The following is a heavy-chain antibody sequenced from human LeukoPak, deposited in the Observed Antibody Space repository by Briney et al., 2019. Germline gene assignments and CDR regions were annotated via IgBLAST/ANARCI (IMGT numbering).Heavy chain of an antibody. CDR1: GSAIRTGYY. J-gene: IGHJ4*02. CDR3: ARYRYGGPADY. D-gene: IGHD3-16*02. V-gene: IGHV4-38-2*01. Sequence: SETLSLTCAVSGSAIRTGYYWGWLRQPPGKELEWIGSIYHGGSTYYTPSLKSRVTISVYTSKNHFSLSLNSVTVADSAVYYCARYRYGGPADYWGPGTLITVSS. CDR2: IYHGGST.